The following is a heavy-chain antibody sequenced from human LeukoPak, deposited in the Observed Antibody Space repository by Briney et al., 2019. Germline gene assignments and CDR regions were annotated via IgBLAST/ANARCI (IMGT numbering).Heavy chain of an antibody. CDR3: ARGSGYYRLFDY. V-gene: IGHV3-33*01. CDR2: IWYDGSNK. CDR1: GFTFSSYG. J-gene: IGHJ4*02. Sequence: GGSLRLSCAASGFTFSSYGMHWVRQAPGKGLEWVAVIWYDGSNKYYADSVKGRFTISRDNSKNTLYLQMNSLGAEDTAVYYCARGSGYYRLFDYWGQGTLVTVSS. D-gene: IGHD3-22*01.